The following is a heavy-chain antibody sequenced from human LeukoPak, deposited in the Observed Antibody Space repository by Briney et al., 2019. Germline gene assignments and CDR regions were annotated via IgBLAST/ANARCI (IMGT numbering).Heavy chain of an antibody. J-gene: IGHJ4*02. Sequence: GASVKVSCKASGYTFTGYYMHWVRQAPGQGLEWMGWINPNGGDTNYAQKFQGRVTMTRDTSINTAYMELSRLRSDDTAVYYCARDRSPAPGRSYGRGHFDYWGQGTLVTVSS. CDR1: GYTFTGYY. V-gene: IGHV1-2*02. D-gene: IGHD5-18*01. CDR2: INPNGGDT. CDR3: ARDRSPAPGRSYGRGHFDY.